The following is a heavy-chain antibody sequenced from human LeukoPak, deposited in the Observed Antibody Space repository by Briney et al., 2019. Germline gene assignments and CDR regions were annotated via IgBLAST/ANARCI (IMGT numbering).Heavy chain of an antibody. Sequence: SETLSLTCTVSGGSISSSSYYWGWIRQPPGKGLEWIGSIYYSGSTYYNPSLKSRVTISVDRSKNQFSLELSSVTAADTAVYYCARAPNGYCSSTICDDAFDIWGQGTMVTVSS. CDR3: ARAPNGYCSSTICDDAFDI. D-gene: IGHD2-2*03. V-gene: IGHV4-39*07. CDR1: GGSISSSSYY. J-gene: IGHJ3*02. CDR2: IYYSGST.